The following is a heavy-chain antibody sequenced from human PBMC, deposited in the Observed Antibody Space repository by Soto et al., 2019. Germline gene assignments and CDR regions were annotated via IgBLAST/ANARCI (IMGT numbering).Heavy chain of an antibody. D-gene: IGHD2-2*01. CDR3: AREYCSDTSCYGPEY. V-gene: IGHV1-18*01. Sequence: ASVKVSCKASGHTLAGYGVSWVRQAPGQGLEWMGWISANSVNTNFAQRYQGRLTVTTDTSTTTAYMELGSLTSDDTAVYYCAREYCSDTSCYGPEYWGQGTLVTGSS. CDR1: GHTLAGYG. CDR2: ISANSVNT. J-gene: IGHJ4*02.